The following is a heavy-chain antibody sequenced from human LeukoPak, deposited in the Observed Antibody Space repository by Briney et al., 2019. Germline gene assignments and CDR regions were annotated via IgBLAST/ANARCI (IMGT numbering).Heavy chain of an antibody. CDR3: ARIPYYHDNSGYYYYYYMDV. Sequence: SETLSLTCTVSGASIRSNLYYWGWIRQPPGMGLEWIGGVYYSGSTYYNPSLKSRVTISGVTISVDTSKNQFSLRLSSVTAADTAVYYCARIPYYHDNSGYYYYYYMDVWGKGTTVTVSS. J-gene: IGHJ6*03. V-gene: IGHV4-39*07. CDR1: GASIRSNLYY. D-gene: IGHD3-22*01. CDR2: VYYSGST.